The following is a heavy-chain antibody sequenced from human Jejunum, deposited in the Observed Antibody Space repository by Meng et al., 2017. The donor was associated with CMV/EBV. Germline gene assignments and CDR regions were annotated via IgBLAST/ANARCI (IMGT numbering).Heavy chain of an antibody. D-gene: IGHD2-15*01. CDR1: GYTFTTYA. J-gene: IGHJ4*02. V-gene: IGHV7-4-1*01. CDR2: MNTKTGNP. Sequence: KASGYTFTTYAINWVRQAPGQGLEWMGWMNTKTGNPTYAQGFTGRFVFSLDTSVSTAYLQIASLKAEDTAVYYCAKDRVGAAKDFDYWGQGTLVTVSS. CDR3: AKDRVGAAKDFDY.